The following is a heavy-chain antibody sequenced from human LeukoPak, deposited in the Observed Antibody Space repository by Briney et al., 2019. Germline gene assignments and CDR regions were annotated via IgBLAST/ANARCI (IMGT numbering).Heavy chain of an antibody. CDR1: GGSISSYY. CDR3: ARDKGGELGFDY. Sequence: SETLSLTCTVPGGSISSYYWSWIRQPPGKGLEWIGYIYYSGSTNYNPSLKSRVTISVDTSKNQFSLKLSSVTAADTAVYYCARDKGGELGFDYWGQGTLVTVSS. V-gene: IGHV4-59*01. J-gene: IGHJ4*02. CDR2: IYYSGST. D-gene: IGHD1-26*01.